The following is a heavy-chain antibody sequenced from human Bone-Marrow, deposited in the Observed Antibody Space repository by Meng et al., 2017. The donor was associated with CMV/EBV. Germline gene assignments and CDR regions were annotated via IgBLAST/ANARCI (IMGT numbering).Heavy chain of an antibody. CDR3: AREDWSYYDFWSGYSGLDAFDI. V-gene: IGHV1-69*04. Sequence: SVKVSCKASGGTFSSYTISWVRQAPGQGLEWMGRIIPILGIANYAQKFQGRVTITADKSTSTAYMELRSLRSDDTAVYYCAREDWSYYDFWSGYSGLDAFDIWGQGTMVTVSS. CDR1: GGTFSSYT. J-gene: IGHJ3*02. CDR2: IIPILGIA. D-gene: IGHD3-3*01.